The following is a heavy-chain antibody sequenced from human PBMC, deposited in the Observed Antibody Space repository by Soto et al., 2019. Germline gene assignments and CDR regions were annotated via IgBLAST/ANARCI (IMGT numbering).Heavy chain of an antibody. Sequence: EVQLLESGGGLVQPGGSLRLSCAASGFTFSSYAMSWVRQAPGKGLEWVSAISGSGGSTYYADSVKGRFTISRDNSKNTLYLQMNSLRAEDTAVYYCAKDRQGYTVTTEHWFDPWGKGTLVTVSS. V-gene: IGHV3-23*01. CDR2: ISGSGGST. CDR3: AKDRQGYTVTTEHWFDP. J-gene: IGHJ5*02. CDR1: GFTFSSYA. D-gene: IGHD4-4*01.